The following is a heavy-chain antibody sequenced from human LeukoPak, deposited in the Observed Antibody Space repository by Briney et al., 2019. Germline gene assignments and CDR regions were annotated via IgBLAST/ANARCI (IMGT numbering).Heavy chain of an antibody. CDR1: GYSFINND. V-gene: IGHV1-8*01. J-gene: IGHJ4*02. Sequence: ASVKVSCKASGYSFINNDINWVRQAPGQGLEWMAWMNPKSGNTGSAQHFQGRVTLTQNIAISTAYLELRNLKSEDTAVYYCVRDLRGSDDFWGQGTLVIVTS. CDR3: VRDLRGSDDF. D-gene: IGHD1-26*01. CDR2: MNPKSGNT.